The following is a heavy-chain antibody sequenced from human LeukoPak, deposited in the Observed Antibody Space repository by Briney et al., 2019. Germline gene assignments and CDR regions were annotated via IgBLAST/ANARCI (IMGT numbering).Heavy chain of an antibody. J-gene: IGHJ4*02. V-gene: IGHV3-30*02. CDR3: AKDFRVGARSFDY. Sequence: GGSLRLSCGASGFTFSSYGMHWVRQTPGKGLEWVSFIQYDASYDFSDSVRGRFTISRDNSKNILYLQMNSLRTEDSAVYFCAKDFRVGARSFDYWGQGTLVTVSS. CDR1: GFTFSSYG. D-gene: IGHD1-26*01. CDR2: IQYDASY.